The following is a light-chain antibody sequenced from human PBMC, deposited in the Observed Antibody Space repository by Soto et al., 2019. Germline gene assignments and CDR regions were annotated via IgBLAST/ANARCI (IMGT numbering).Light chain of an antibody. CDR1: QSVSSY. J-gene: IGKJ4*01. Sequence: EIQLTQSPSTLSGSPGDRATLTCRASQSVSSYLAWYQQKPGQAPRLLIYDASNRATGIPARFSGSGSGTDFTLTISSLEPEDFAAYYCQQRSNWSLTFGGGTKVDIK. CDR3: QQRSNWSLT. CDR2: DAS. V-gene: IGKV3-11*01.